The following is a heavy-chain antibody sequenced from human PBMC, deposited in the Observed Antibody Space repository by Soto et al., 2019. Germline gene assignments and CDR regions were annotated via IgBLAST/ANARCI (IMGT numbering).Heavy chain of an antibody. CDR3: ARLGSWSYMDV. Sequence: GGSLRLSCAASGLTFSSYAMTWVRQAAGKGPECVSRISGSGGTTYYADSVKGRFTISRDNSKNTLYLQMNSLRAEDTAVYYCARLGSWSYMDVWGTGTTVTVSS. J-gene: IGHJ6*03. V-gene: IGHV3-23*01. D-gene: IGHD2-15*01. CDR1: GLTFSSYA. CDR2: ISGSGGTT.